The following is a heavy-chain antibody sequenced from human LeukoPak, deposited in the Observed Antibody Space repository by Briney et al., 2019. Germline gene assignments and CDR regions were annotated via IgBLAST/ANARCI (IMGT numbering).Heavy chain of an antibody. CDR3: ARLKLYYAFDI. Sequence: PSETLSLTCAVSGASIRSYDWSWIRQPPGKGLEWVGQIYYRGTTNYNPSLKSRVTISIDMSKNQFSLKLNSVTAADTAVYYCARLKLYYAFDIWGQGTMVTVSS. V-gene: IGHV4-59*01. CDR1: GASIRSYD. J-gene: IGHJ3*02. D-gene: IGHD2-2*02. CDR2: IYYRGTT.